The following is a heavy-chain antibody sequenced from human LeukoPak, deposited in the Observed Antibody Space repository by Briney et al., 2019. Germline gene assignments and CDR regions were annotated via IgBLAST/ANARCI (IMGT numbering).Heavy chain of an antibody. Sequence: PGGSLRLSCAASGFTFSTYEMNWVRQAPGKGLEWVSYISSSGTTIYYAGSVKGRFTISRHNSKNTLYLQMNSLRAEDTAVYYCARDSRGDTGFNFDYWGQGTLVTVSS. V-gene: IGHV3-48*03. J-gene: IGHJ4*02. CDR2: ISSSGTTI. CDR3: ARDSRGDTGFNFDY. D-gene: IGHD2-2*01. CDR1: GFTFSTYE.